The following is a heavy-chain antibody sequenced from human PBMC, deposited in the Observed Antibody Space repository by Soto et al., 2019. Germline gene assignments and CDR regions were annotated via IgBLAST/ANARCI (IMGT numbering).Heavy chain of an antibody. CDR1: GGTFSSYT. D-gene: IGHD1-26*01. CDR3: ARKSGSYHDAFDI. CDR2: IIPILGIA. Sequence: SVKVSCKASGGTFSSYTISWVRQAPGQGLEWMGRIIPILGIANYAQKFQGRVTITADKSTSTAYMELSSLRSEDTAVYYCARKSGSYHDAFDIWGQGTMVTVSS. V-gene: IGHV1-69*02. J-gene: IGHJ3*02.